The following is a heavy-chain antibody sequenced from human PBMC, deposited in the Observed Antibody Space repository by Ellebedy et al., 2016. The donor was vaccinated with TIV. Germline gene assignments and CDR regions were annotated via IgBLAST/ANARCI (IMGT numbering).Heavy chain of an antibody. CDR3: AGGSGFLFDI. D-gene: IGHD3-22*01. V-gene: IGHV3-7*04. CDR2: IKQDGSEI. Sequence: GESLKISCAASGFTLSNYWMTWVRQAPGKGLEWVANIKQDGSEIYYVDSVKGRFAISRDNAENSLYLQMNSLRAEDTAVYYCAGGSGFLFDIWGQGTMVTVSP. J-gene: IGHJ3*02. CDR1: GFTLSNYW.